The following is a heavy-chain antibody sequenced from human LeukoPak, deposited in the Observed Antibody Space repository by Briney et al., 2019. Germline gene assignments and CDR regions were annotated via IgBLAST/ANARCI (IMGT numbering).Heavy chain of an antibody. CDR3: AKGGFGELLISSGFDY. V-gene: IGHV3-9*01. CDR1: GFTFDDYA. J-gene: IGHJ4*02. CDR2: ISWSSGTI. D-gene: IGHD3-10*01. Sequence: GGSLRLSCAASGFTFDDYAMHWVRQAPGRGLGWVSGISWSSGTIDYADSVKGRFTISRDNAKNSLYLQMNSLRAEDTALYYCAKGGFGELLISSGFDYWGQGTLVTVSS.